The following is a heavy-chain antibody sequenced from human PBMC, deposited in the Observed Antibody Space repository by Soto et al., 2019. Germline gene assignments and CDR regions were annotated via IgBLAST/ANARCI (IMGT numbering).Heavy chain of an antibody. Sequence: EVQLVESGGGLVQPGGSQRLSCAASGFTFSSYSMNWVRQAPGKGLEWVSYISSSSSTIYYADSVKGRFTISRDNAKNSLYLQMNSLRAEDTAVYYCARDRYKESEQLVSNWFDPWGQGTLVTVSS. CDR2: ISSSSSTI. CDR3: ARDRYKESEQLVSNWFDP. D-gene: IGHD6-13*01. V-gene: IGHV3-48*01. CDR1: GFTFSSYS. J-gene: IGHJ5*02.